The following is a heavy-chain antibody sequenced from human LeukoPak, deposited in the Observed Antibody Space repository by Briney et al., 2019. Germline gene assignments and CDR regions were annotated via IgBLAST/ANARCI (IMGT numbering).Heavy chain of an antibody. CDR1: GGSISSSSYY. Sequence: SETLSLTCTLSGGSISSSSYYCGWIRQPPGKGLEWIGSIYYSGSTYYNPSLKSRVTISVDTSKNQFSLKLSSVTAADTAVYYCASTTVTGNWFDPWGQGTLVTVSS. CDR2: IYYSGST. J-gene: IGHJ5*02. D-gene: IGHD4-17*01. CDR3: ASTTVTGNWFDP. V-gene: IGHV4-39*01.